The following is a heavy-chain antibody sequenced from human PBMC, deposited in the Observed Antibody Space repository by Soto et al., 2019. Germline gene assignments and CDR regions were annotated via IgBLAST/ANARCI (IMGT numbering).Heavy chain of an antibody. D-gene: IGHD5-12*01. CDR1: GFTFSNYD. V-gene: IGHV3-13*01. CDR2: IDIAGAT. Sequence: GSLRLSFAASGFTFSNYDMHWVRQTTGKGLEWVSAIDIAGATYYPDSVKGRFTISREKAKNSLYLQMNSLRADDTAVYYCARAARWLQSRYFDLWGRGTMFTVSS. CDR3: ARAARWLQSRYFDL. J-gene: IGHJ2*01.